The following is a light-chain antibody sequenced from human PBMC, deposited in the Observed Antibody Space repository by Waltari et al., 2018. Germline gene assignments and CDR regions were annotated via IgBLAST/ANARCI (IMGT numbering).Light chain of an antibody. CDR1: QSVFYRSDNKNY. CDR2: GAS. Sequence: DIVMTQSPDSLAVSLGERATINCKSSQSVFYRSDNKNYLAWYQKKPGQPPKLLVSGASTRESGVPDRFSGSGSETDFTLTISSLQAEDVAVYYCQQYYSAPFNFGQGTKLEIK. J-gene: IGKJ2*01. V-gene: IGKV4-1*01. CDR3: QQYYSAPFN.